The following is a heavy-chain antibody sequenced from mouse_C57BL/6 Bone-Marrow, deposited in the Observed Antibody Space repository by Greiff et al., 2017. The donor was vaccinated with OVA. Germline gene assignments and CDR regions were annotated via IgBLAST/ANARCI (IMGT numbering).Heavy chain of an antibody. J-gene: IGHJ1*03. CDR2: IDPETGGT. D-gene: IGHD1-1*01. CDR3: TRRYRGHGYFDV. Sequence: QVQLQQSGAELVRPGASVTLSCKASGYTFTDYEMHWVKQTPVHGLEWIGAIDPETGGTAYNQKFKGKAILTADKSSSTAYMELRSLTSEDSAVYYCTRRYRGHGYFDVWGTGTTVTVSS. V-gene: IGHV1-15*01. CDR1: GYTFTDYE.